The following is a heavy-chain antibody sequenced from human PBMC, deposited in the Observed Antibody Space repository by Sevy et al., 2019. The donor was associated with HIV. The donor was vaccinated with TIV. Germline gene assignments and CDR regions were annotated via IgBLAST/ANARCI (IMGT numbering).Heavy chain of an antibody. V-gene: IGHV3-30-3*01. J-gene: IGHJ2*01. CDR2: ISYDGSNK. Sequence: GGYLRLSCAASGFTFSIYPMHWVRQAPGKGLEWVALISYDGSNKYFADSVRGRFTISRDNSKNTLYVQMNSLRAEDTAVYYCAKAVRGPTEDWYFDLWGRGTLVTVSS. CDR1: GFTFSIYP. D-gene: IGHD4-17*01. CDR3: AKAVRGPTEDWYFDL.